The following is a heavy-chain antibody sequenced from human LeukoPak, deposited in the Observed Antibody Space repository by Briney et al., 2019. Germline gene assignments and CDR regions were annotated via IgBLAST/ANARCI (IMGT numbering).Heavy chain of an antibody. V-gene: IGHV5-51*01. D-gene: IGHD4-23*01. CDR2: IYPGGSDT. CDR1: GYSFTSYW. J-gene: IGHJ6*02. CDR3: ARTDYGGNTYYYYYGMDV. Sequence: GESLKISCKGSGYSFTSYWIGWVRQMPGKGLEWMGIIYPGGSDTRYSPSFQGQVTISADKSISTAYLQWSSLKASDTAMYYCARTDYGGNTYYYYYGMDVWGQGTTATVSS.